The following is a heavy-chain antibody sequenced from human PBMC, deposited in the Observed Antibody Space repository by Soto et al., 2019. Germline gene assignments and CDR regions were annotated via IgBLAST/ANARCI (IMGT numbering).Heavy chain of an antibody. CDR1: GFTFSNYA. CDR3: ARDNNDDY. Sequence: QVQLVESGGGVVQPGTSLRLSCAASGFTFSNYAMHWVRLAPGKGLEWVAVISYDGGSRDYTDSVKGRFTSSRDDSKDTLFLQMTSLRADDTAVYYCARDNNDDYWGQGTLVTVSS. D-gene: IGHD1-1*01. J-gene: IGHJ4*02. CDR2: ISYDGGSR. V-gene: IGHV3-30-3*01.